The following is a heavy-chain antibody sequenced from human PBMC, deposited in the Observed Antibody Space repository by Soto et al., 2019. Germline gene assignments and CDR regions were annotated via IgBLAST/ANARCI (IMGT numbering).Heavy chain of an antibody. CDR2: INAGNGYT. Sequence: GASVKVSCKASGYTFTSYAMHWVRQAPGQRLEWMGWINAGNGYTKYSQKFQGRVTISRDTSASTVYMELSSLRSEDTAVYYCGRGLLWFGELSPLGPWGQGTLVTVSS. CDR1: GYTFTSYA. V-gene: IGHV1-3*01. J-gene: IGHJ5*02. D-gene: IGHD3-10*01. CDR3: GRGLLWFGELSPLGP.